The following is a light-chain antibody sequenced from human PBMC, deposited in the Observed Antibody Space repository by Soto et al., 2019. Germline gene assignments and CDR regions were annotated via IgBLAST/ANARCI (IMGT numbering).Light chain of an antibody. CDR2: KAS. J-gene: IGKJ1*01. CDR3: QQYNSYSWT. CDR1: QSISTW. V-gene: IGKV1-5*03. Sequence: IQMNQSTSSLHASVGDRVTITCRANQSISTWLAWYQQKPGKAPNLLIYKASRLETGVPSRFSGSGSGTEFTLTISSLQPDDFATYYCQQYNSYSWTFGQGTIVDIK.